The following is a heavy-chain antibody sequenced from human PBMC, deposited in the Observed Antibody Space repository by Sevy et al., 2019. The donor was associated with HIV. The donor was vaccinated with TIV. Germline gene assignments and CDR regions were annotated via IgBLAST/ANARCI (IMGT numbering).Heavy chain of an antibody. CDR2: INPNSGGT. Sequence: ASVKVACKASGYTFTGYYMHWVRQAPGQGLEWMGWINPNSGGTNYAHKFQGWVTMTRDTSISTAYMELSRLRSDDTAVYYCAREDILTGYYGYWGQGTLVTVSS. CDR3: AREDILTGYYGY. CDR1: GYTFTGYY. V-gene: IGHV1-2*04. D-gene: IGHD3-9*01. J-gene: IGHJ4*02.